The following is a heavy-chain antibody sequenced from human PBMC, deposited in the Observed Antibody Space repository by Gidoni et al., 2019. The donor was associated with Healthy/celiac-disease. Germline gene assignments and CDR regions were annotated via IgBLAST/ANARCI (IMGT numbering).Heavy chain of an antibody. J-gene: IGHJ3*02. V-gene: IGHV4-39*07. D-gene: IGHD3-22*01. Sequence: QLQLQESGPGLVKPSETLSLTCTVSGGSISSSSYYWGWIRQPPGKGLEWLGSIYYSGRTYYIPSLKSRVTISVDTSKNQFSLKLSSVTAADTAVYYWARGLVRGDAFDIWGQGTMFTVSS. CDR3: ARGLVRGDAFDI. CDR2: IYYSGRT. CDR1: GGSISSSSYY.